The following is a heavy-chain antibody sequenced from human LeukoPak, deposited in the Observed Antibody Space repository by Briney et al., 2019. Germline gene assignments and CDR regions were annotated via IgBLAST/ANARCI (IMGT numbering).Heavy chain of an antibody. J-gene: IGHJ5*02. V-gene: IGHV1-69*05. Sequence: SVKVSCKASGGTFSSYAISWVRQAPGQGLEWMGGIIPIFGTANYAQKFQGRVTMTRDTSISTAYMELSRLRSDDTAVYYCAREQWELLNWFDPWGQGTLVTVSS. CDR3: AREQWELLNWFDP. CDR2: IIPIFGTA. D-gene: IGHD1-26*01. CDR1: GGTFSSYA.